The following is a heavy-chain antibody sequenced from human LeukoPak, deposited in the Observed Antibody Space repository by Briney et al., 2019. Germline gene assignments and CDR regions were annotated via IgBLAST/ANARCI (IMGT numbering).Heavy chain of an antibody. CDR3: ARFGAPGDNWFDP. Sequence: ASVKVSCKASGYTFTSYGISWVRQAPGQGLEWMGRIIPILGIANYAQKFQGRVTITADKSTSIAYMELSSLRSEDTAVYYCARFGAPGDNWFDPWGQGTLVTASS. D-gene: IGHD3-10*01. J-gene: IGHJ5*02. CDR1: GYTFTSYG. V-gene: IGHV1-69*04. CDR2: IIPILGIA.